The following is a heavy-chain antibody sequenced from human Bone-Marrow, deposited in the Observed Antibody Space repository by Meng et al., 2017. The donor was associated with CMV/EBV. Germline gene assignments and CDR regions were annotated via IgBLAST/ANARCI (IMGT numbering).Heavy chain of an antibody. CDR3: ARIKRSSGATTGSGRFDP. CDR2: IHPNSGGT. CDR1: GYTFTGYY. V-gene: IGHV1-2*02. J-gene: IGHJ5*02. Sequence: ASVKVSCKASGYTFTGYYMHWVRQAPGQGLEWMGWIHPNSGGTNYAQKFQGRVTMTRDTSISTAYMELSRLRSDDTAVYYCARIKRSSGATTGSGRFDPWGQGTLVTVSS. D-gene: IGHD1-14*01.